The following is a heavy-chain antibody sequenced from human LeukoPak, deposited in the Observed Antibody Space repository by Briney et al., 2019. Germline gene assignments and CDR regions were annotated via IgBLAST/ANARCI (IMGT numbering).Heavy chain of an antibody. CDR3: ARVRRYYYGMDV. Sequence: SETLSLTCAVYGGSFSGYYWSWIRQPPGKGLEWIGEINHSGSTNYNPSLTSRVTISVDTSKNQFSLKLSSVTAADTAVYYCARVRRYYYGMDVWGKGTTVTVSS. V-gene: IGHV4-34*01. CDR2: INHSGST. J-gene: IGHJ6*04. CDR1: GGSFSGYY.